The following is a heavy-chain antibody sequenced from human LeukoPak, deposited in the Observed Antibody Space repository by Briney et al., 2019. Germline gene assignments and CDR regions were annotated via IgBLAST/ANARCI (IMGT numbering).Heavy chain of an antibody. CDR1: GFTFSSYW. J-gene: IGHJ4*02. CDR2: IKQDGSEK. CDR3: ARGLLAAPGIDY. D-gene: IGHD6-13*01. V-gene: IGHV3-7*04. Sequence: PGGSLRLSCAASGFTFSSYWMSWVREAPGKGLKWVANIKQDGSEKNYVDSVKGRFTISRDNAKNSLYLHMNSLRAEDTAVYYCARGLLAAPGIDYWGQGALVTVSS.